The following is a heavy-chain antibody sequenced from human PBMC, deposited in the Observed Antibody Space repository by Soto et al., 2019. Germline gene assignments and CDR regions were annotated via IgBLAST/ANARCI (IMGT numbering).Heavy chain of an antibody. J-gene: IGHJ5*02. V-gene: IGHV3-48*03. CDR3: ARDTAFDA. CDR1: GFTFRTYE. CDR2: ISSSGSII. Sequence: PGGSLRLSCAASGFTFRTYEMNWVRQAPGKGLEWVAYISSSGSIIYYADSVKGRFTISRDNANNSLSLQMNSLRAEDTAVYFCARDTAFDAWGQGTLVTVSS.